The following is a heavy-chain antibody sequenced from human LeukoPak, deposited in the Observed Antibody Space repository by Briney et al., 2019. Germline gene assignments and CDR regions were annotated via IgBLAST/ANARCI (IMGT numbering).Heavy chain of an antibody. D-gene: IGHD2-15*01. CDR3: ARAWGPYCSGGSCATYYFDY. V-gene: IGHV4-39*07. Sequence: SETLSLTCTVSGGSISTSNYYWGWIRQPPGKGLEWIGNIFYSGSTYYSPSLRSRVTISVDTSKNQFSLKLSSVTAADTAVYYCARAWGPYCSGGSCATYYFDYWGQGTLVTVSS. J-gene: IGHJ4*02. CDR2: IFYSGST. CDR1: GGSISTSNYY.